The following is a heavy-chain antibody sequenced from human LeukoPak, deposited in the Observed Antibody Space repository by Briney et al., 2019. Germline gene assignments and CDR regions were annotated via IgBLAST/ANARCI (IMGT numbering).Heavy chain of an antibody. CDR3: ARHDCSGGSCYSDY. V-gene: IGHV4-39*01. Sequence: SETLFLTCTVSGGSISSSSYYWGWIRQPPGKGLEWIGSIYYSGSTYYNPSLKSRVTISVDTSKNQFSLKLSSVTAADTAVYYCARHDCSGGSCYSDYWGQGTLVTVSS. D-gene: IGHD2-15*01. J-gene: IGHJ4*02. CDR2: IYYSGST. CDR1: GGSISSSSYY.